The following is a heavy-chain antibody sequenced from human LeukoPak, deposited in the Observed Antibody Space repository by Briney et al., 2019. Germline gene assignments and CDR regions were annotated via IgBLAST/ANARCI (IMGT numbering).Heavy chain of an antibody. CDR2: ISSSGSTI. CDR1: GFTFSDYY. V-gene: IGHV3-11*01. Sequence: PGGSLRLSCAASGFTFSDYYMSWIRQAPGKGLEGGSYISSSGSTIYYADSVKGRFTISRDNAKNSLYLQMNSLRAEDTAVYYCARYARYYDSSGYLRWYFDLWGRGTLVTVSS. J-gene: IGHJ2*01. D-gene: IGHD3-22*01. CDR3: ARYARYYDSSGYLRWYFDL.